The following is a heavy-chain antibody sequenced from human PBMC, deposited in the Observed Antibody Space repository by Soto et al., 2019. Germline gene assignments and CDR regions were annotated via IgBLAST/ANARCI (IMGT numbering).Heavy chain of an antibody. CDR2: IAKDGSDI. Sequence: GGSLRLSCAASGFTFNLYGMHWVRQAPGKGLEWVAAIAKDGSDIHYTDSVKGRFTISRDNSENTLYLQMNSLRGDDSAVYYCAKAAAYDSSGYYYYFEYWGHGTLVTV. D-gene: IGHD3-22*01. V-gene: IGHV3-30*18. CDR1: GFTFNLYG. CDR3: AKAAAYDSSGYYYYFEY. J-gene: IGHJ4*01.